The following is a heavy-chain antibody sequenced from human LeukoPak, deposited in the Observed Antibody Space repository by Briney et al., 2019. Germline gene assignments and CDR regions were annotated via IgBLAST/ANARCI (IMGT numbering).Heavy chain of an antibody. J-gene: IGHJ4*02. D-gene: IGHD1-26*01. CDR1: GFTFSSYA. CDR3: AKSRGESRGASNY. Sequence: PGGSLRLSCAASGFTFSSYAMNWVRQAPGKGLEWVSFISGSGDTTYYADSVKGRFTISRDSSKNTLYLQMNSLRAEDTAVCYCAKSRGESRGASNYWGQGTLVTVSS. CDR2: ISGSGDTT. V-gene: IGHV3-23*01.